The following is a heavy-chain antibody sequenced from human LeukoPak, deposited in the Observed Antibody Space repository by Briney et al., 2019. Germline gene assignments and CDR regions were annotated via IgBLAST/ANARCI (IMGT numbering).Heavy chain of an antibody. CDR1: GYTFTSYD. Sequence: ASVKVSCKASGYTFTSYDIKWVRQAPGQGLEWMGRMNPNSGNTGYAQKFQGRVTMTRNTSINTAYMELSSLRSEDTAVYYCARGRQGGSGSGSYWADHWGQGTQVTVSS. CDR3: ARGRQGGSGSGSYWADH. V-gene: IGHV1-8*01. J-gene: IGHJ4*02. CDR2: MNPNSGNT. D-gene: IGHD3-10*01.